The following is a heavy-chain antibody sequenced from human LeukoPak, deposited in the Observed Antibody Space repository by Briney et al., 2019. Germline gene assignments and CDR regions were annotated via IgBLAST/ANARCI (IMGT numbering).Heavy chain of an antibody. CDR3: ARVSKGGYCSGGSCYNWFDP. J-gene: IGHJ5*02. CDR2: INSDGSST. Sequence: GGSLRLSCAASGFTFSSYWMHWVRQAPGKGLVWVSRINSDGSSTSYADSVKGRFTISRDNAKNTLYLQMNSLRAEDTAVYHCARVSKGGYCSGGSCYNWFDPWGQGTLVTVSS. D-gene: IGHD2-15*01. V-gene: IGHV3-74*01. CDR1: GFTFSSYW.